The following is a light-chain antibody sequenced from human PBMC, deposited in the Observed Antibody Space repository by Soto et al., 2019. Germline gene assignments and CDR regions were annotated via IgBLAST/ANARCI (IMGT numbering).Light chain of an antibody. CDR3: QHGNSCPRT. V-gene: IGKV1-12*01. Sequence: IQMTQSPSSVSASVGDRVTITGRASQGISSWLAWYQQKPGKAPKLLIYAASSLQSGVPSRFRGRGAGQDLAVAISGLQAEDFATYYCQHGNSCPRTRGQGPKADIK. CDR2: AAS. CDR1: QGISSW. J-gene: IGKJ1*01.